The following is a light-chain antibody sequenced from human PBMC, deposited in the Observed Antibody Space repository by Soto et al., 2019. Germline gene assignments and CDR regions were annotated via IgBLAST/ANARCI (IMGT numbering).Light chain of an antibody. Sequence: QSVLTQPPSVSGAPGQRVTISCTGSSSNIGAGYDVHWYQQLPGTAPKLLIYGNSNRPSGVPDRFSGSKSGTSASLAITGLQAEDDADYYCQSSDSSLSVDVFGTGTQLTVL. J-gene: IGLJ1*01. CDR3: QSSDSSLSVDV. CDR2: GNS. V-gene: IGLV1-40*01. CDR1: SSNIGAGYD.